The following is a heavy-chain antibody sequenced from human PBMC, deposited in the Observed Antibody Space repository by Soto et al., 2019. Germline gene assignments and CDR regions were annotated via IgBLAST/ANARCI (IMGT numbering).Heavy chain of an antibody. J-gene: IGHJ4*02. CDR2: FDPEDGET. CDR3: ATVDRVVVAATYDY. CDR1: GYTLTELY. Sequence: ASVKVSCKVSGYTLTELYMHWVRQAPGKGLEWMGGFDPEDGETIYAQKFQGRVTMTEDTSTDTAYMELSSLRSEDTAVYYCATVDRVVVAATYDYWGQGTLVTVSS. D-gene: IGHD2-15*01. V-gene: IGHV1-24*01.